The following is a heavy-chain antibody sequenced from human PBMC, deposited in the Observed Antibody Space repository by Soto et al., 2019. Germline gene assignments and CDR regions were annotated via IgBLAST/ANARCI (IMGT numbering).Heavy chain of an antibody. CDR1: GGTFSSYA. Sequence: SVKVSCKASGGTFSSYAISWVRQAPGQGLEWMGGIIPIFGTANYAQKFQGRVTITADESTSTAYMELSSLRSEDTAVYYCARDRYYNILTGYYPPHSYYYYGMDVWGQGTTVTVSS. V-gene: IGHV1-69*13. J-gene: IGHJ6*02. CDR2: IIPIFGTA. D-gene: IGHD3-9*01. CDR3: ARDRYYNILTGYYPPHSYYYYGMDV.